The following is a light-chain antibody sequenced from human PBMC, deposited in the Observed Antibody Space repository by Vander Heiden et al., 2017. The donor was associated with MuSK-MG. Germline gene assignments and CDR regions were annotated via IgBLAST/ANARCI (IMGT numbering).Light chain of an antibody. CDR3: QHYDNLPPLT. J-gene: IGKJ4*01. V-gene: IGKV1-33*01. CDR2: DAS. CDR1: QDISNY. Sequence: DIQMTQSPSSLSASVGDRVTITCQASQDISNYLNWYQQKPGKAPKLLIYDASNLETGVPSRFSASGYGTDFTFTISSRHPEDIPTYYCQHYDNLPPLTFDGPTKEEIK.